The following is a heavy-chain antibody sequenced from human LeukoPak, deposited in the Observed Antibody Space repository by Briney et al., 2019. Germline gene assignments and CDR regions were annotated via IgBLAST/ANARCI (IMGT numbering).Heavy chain of an antibody. CDR1: GFTFSSYG. Sequence: GGSLRLXCVASGFTFSSYGIHWIRQAPGKGLEWVAFIRYDGSKKFYSDSVKGRFTISRDNSKNTLYLQMNSLRTEDTAVYFCAKDRPPQYDSGTYSDYWGQGTLVTVSS. CDR3: AKDRPPQYDSGTYSDY. V-gene: IGHV3-30*02. D-gene: IGHD3-10*01. CDR2: IRYDGSKK. J-gene: IGHJ4*02.